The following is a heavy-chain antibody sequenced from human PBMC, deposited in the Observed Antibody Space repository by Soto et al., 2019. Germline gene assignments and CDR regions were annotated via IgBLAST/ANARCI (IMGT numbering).Heavy chain of an antibody. Sequence: PSETLSLTCAVYGGSFSGYYWSWIRQPPGKGLEWIGEINHSGSTNYNPSLKSRVTISVDTSKNQFSLKLSSVTAADTAVYYCARGGSGYDKATYYFDYWGQGTLVTVSS. V-gene: IGHV4-34*01. CDR3: ARGGSGYDKATYYFDY. J-gene: IGHJ4*02. CDR1: GGSFSGYY. CDR2: INHSGST. D-gene: IGHD5-12*01.